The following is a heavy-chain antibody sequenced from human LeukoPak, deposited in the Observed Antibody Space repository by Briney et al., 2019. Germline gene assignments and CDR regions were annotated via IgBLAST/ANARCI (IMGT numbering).Heavy chain of an antibody. V-gene: IGHV3-30*02. D-gene: IGHD6-19*01. CDR1: GFTFSSYG. CDR3: AKDRGGSGWYKGGFDY. CDR2: IRYDGSNK. J-gene: IGHJ4*02. Sequence: PGGSLRPSCAASGFTFSSYGMHWVRQAPGKGLEWVAFIRYDGSNKYYADSVKGRFPISRDNSKNTLYLQMNSLRAEDTAVYYCAKDRGGSGWYKGGFDYWGQGTLVTVSS.